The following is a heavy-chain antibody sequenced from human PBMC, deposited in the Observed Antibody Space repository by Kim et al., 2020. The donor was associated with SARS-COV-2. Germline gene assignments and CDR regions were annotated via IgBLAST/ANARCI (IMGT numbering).Heavy chain of an antibody. D-gene: IGHD5-12*01. J-gene: IGHJ2*01. V-gene: IGHV3-11*05. CDR1: GFTFSDHY. Sequence: GGSLRHSCAASGFTFSDHYMSWIRQAPGKGLEWISYVSYSYTNYADSVKGRFTISRDNAKSSLYLQMNTLRAEDTAVYYCARVRDGFNSHWYFDLWGRGTQVTVSS. CDR2: VSYSYT. CDR3: ARVRDGFNSHWYFDL.